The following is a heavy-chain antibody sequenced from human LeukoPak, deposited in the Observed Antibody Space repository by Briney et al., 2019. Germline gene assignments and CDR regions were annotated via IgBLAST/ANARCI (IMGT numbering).Heavy chain of an antibody. CDR1: GFTFSNYG. CDR2: IRYDGSNK. Sequence: PGGSLRLSCAASGFTFSNYGIHWVRQTPGKGLEWVAFIRYDGSNKYYADSVKGRFTISRDNSKNTLYLQMNSLRAEDTAVYYCAKVGGKAARPNYFDYWGQGTLVTVSS. V-gene: IGHV3-30*02. CDR3: AKVGGKAARPNYFDY. J-gene: IGHJ4*02. D-gene: IGHD6-6*01.